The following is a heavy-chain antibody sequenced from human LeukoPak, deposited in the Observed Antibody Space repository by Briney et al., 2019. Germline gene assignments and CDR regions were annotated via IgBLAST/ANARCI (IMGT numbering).Heavy chain of an antibody. Sequence: PGGSLRLSCAASGFTFDDYGMSWVRQAPGKGLEWVSGINWNGGSTGYADSVKGRFTISRDNAKNSLYLQMNSLRAEDTALYYCARDREWFGDHYYYMDVWGKGTTATVSS. J-gene: IGHJ6*03. D-gene: IGHD3-10*01. CDR1: GFTFDDYG. CDR2: INWNGGST. V-gene: IGHV3-20*04. CDR3: ARDREWFGDHYYYMDV.